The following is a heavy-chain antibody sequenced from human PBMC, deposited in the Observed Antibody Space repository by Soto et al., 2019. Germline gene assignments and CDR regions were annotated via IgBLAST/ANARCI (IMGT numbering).Heavy chain of an antibody. V-gene: IGHV1-18*01. Sequence: GASVKVSCKASGYTFTSYGISWVRQAPGQGLEWMGWISAYNGNTNYAQKLQGRVTMTTDTSTSTAYMELRSLRSDDTAVYYCAVPNCSGGSCYSGAYWGQGTLVTV. CDR1: GYTFTSYG. CDR2: ISAYNGNT. CDR3: AVPNCSGGSCYSGAY. J-gene: IGHJ4*02. D-gene: IGHD2-15*01.